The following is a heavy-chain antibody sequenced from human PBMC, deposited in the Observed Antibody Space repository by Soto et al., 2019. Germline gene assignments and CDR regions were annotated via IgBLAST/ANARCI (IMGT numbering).Heavy chain of an antibody. CDR3: ARDVSSDTTGFRGYDL. V-gene: IGHV1-69*01. D-gene: IGHD3-10*01. Sequence: QLHLVQSGAEVKKAGSSVKVSCNASGGTVSSYAITWVRQAPGKGLEWMGVFIPIFVSAHYAPKFQGRITITADESTSTADMELSGLTSEDTAIYYCARDVSSDTTGFRGYDLWGQGTQVTVSS. CDR2: FIPIFVSA. J-gene: IGHJ4*02. CDR1: GGTVSSYA.